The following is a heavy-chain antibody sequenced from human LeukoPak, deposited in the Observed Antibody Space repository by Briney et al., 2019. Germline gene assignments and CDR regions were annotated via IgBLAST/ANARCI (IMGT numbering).Heavy chain of an antibody. CDR2: MNPSSGNT. V-gene: IGHV1-8*01. J-gene: IGHJ6*02. D-gene: IGHD3-22*01. CDR1: GYTFTSYD. Sequence: ASVKVSCKASGYTFTSYDINWVRQATGQGLEWLGWMNPSSGNTGYAQKIQGRVTMTRDTSISTAYMELNSLRSEDTAVYYCARVAYYYDSAGLYLNYFYGMDVWGQGTTVTVSS. CDR3: ARVAYYYDSAGLYLNYFYGMDV.